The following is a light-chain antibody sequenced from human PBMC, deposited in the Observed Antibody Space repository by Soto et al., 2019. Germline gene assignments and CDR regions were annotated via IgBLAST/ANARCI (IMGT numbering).Light chain of an antibody. CDR3: QQYGSSPLIT. J-gene: IGKJ5*01. CDR1: QSVSSSY. V-gene: IGKV3-20*01. CDR2: GAS. Sequence: EIVLTQSPGTLSLSPGERATLSCRASQSVSSSYLAWYQRKPGQAPRLLIYGASSRATGIPDRFSGSGSRTDFTLTISRLEPEDFAVYSCQQYGSSPLITFGQGTRLEIK.